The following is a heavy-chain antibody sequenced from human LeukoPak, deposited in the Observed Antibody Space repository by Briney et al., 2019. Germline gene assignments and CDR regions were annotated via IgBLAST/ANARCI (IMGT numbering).Heavy chain of an antibody. Sequence: ASVKVSCKASGYTFTSYDINWVRQATGQGLEWMGWMNPNSGNTGYAQKFQGRVTMTRNTSISTAYMELSSLRSEDTAVYYCARSRHIAAAGTTYYYYMDVRGKGTTVTV. D-gene: IGHD6-13*01. CDR2: MNPNSGNT. V-gene: IGHV1-8*01. J-gene: IGHJ6*03. CDR1: GYTFTSYD. CDR3: ARSRHIAAAGTTYYYYMDV.